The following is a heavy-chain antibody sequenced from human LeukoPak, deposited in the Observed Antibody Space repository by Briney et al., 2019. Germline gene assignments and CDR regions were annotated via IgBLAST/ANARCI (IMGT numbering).Heavy chain of an antibody. V-gene: IGHV3-30*04. CDR3: AIGDGLGELSSSFDH. D-gene: IGHD3-16*02. Sequence: PGGSLSLSCAASGFAFSNYAMHWVRQAPGKGLQWVAVISYDGTKKYYADSLKGRFTISRDNSKNTLYLRMNSLRTEDTAVYYCAIGDGLGELSSSFDHWGQGTLVTVSS. CDR2: ISYDGTKK. CDR1: GFAFSNYA. J-gene: IGHJ4*02.